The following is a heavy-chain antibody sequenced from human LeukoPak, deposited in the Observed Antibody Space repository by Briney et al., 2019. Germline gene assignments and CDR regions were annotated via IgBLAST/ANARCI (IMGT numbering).Heavy chain of an antibody. J-gene: IGHJ4*02. CDR1: GLTFSSNA. D-gene: IGHD5-18*01. CDR2: IRGSDGAT. Sequence: GGSLRLSCAASGLTFSSNAMAWVRQAPGKGLEWVSAIRGSDGATYYADSVKGRFTISRDNSKNTLSLQMNSLRAEDTAVYYCASARGSNYGSLGDWGQGTLVTVSS. V-gene: IGHV3-23*01. CDR3: ASARGSNYGSLGD.